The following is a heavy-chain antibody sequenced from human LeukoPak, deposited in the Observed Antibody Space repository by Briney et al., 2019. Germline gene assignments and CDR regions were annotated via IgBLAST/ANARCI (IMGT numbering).Heavy chain of an antibody. J-gene: IGHJ6*02. V-gene: IGHV3-48*03. CDR3: AREGWEIAAAGTENRQTNRGYYYGMDV. CDR2: ISSSGSTI. Sequence: QSGGSLRLSCAASGFTFSSYEMNWVRQAPGKGLEWVSYISSSGSTIYYADSVKGRFTISRDNAKNSLYLQMNSLRAEDTAVYYCAREGWEIAAAGTENRQTNRGYYYGMDVWGQGATVTVSS. D-gene: IGHD6-13*01. CDR1: GFTFSSYE.